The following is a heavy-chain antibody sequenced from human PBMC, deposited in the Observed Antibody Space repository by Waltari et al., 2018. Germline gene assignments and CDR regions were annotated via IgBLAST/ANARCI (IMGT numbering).Heavy chain of an antibody. CDR1: SGYY. CDR3: ARRSIAVAGRPFGY. CDR2: INHSGST. V-gene: IGHV4-34*01. Sequence: SGYYWSWIRQPPGKGLEWIGEINHSGSTNYNPSLKSRVTISVDTSKNQFSLKLSSVTAADTAVYYCARRSIAVAGRPFGYWGQGTLVTVSS. D-gene: IGHD6-19*01. J-gene: IGHJ4*02.